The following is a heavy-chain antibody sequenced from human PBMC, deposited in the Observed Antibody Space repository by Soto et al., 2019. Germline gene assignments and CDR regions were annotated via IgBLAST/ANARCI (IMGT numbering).Heavy chain of an antibody. V-gene: IGHV3-74*01. CDR3: ARGSNHFDY. J-gene: IGHJ4*02. CDR2: INSDGNST. CDR1: GFTFSPFW. Sequence: EVQLVESGGGLVQPGGSLRLSCAASGFTFSPFWMHGVRQVPGKGPVWVSRINSDGNSTSYADSVKGRFTISRDNAKKTLYMQMNSMRAEDTAVYYCARGSNHFDYWGQGTLVTVSS. D-gene: IGHD4-4*01.